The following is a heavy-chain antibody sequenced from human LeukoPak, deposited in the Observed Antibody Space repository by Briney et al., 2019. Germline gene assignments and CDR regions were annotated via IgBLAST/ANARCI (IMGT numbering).Heavy chain of an antibody. CDR3: ARSGVYHYYYYGMDV. CDR2: INHSGST. D-gene: IGHD2-15*01. V-gene: IGHV4-34*01. Sequence: SETLSLTCAVYGGSFSGYYWSWIRQPPGKGLEWIGEINHSGSTNYNPSLKSRVTISVDTSKNQFSLKLSSVTAADTAVYYCARSGVYHYYYYGMDVWGQGTTVTVPS. CDR1: GGSFSGYY. J-gene: IGHJ6*02.